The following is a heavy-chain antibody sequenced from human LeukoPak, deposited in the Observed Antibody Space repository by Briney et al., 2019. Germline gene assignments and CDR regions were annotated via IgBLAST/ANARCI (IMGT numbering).Heavy chain of an antibody. CDR3: ARGIFGSGDHPDY. Sequence: TSETLSLTCAVSGGSISSSNWWSWVRQPPGKGLEWIGEIYHSGSTNYNPSLKGRVTISVDKSKNQFSLKLSSVTAADTAVYYCARGIFGSGDHPDYWGQGTLVTVSS. CDR2: IYHSGST. CDR1: GGSISSSNW. D-gene: IGHD3-3*01. V-gene: IGHV4-4*02. J-gene: IGHJ4*02.